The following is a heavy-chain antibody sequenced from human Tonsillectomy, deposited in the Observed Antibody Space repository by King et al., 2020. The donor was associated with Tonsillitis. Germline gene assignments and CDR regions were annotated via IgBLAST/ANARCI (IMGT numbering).Heavy chain of an antibody. CDR1: GGSFSGYY. CDR2: IDHSGIT. Sequence: HVPLPQCGAGLLKPSETLSLPCAVYGGSFSGYYWSWLRQPPGKGLEWIGEIDHSGITNYNPSLKSRVTISVDTSKNQFSLKLSSVTAADTAVYYCARVLVDCSSTSCYSFDYWGQGTLVTVSS. D-gene: IGHD2-2*01. CDR3: ARVLVDCSSTSCYSFDY. V-gene: IGHV4-34*01. J-gene: IGHJ4*02.